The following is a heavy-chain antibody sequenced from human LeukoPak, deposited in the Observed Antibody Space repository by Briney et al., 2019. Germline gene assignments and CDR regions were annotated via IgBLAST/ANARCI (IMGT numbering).Heavy chain of an antibody. CDR1: GFTFXSYG. Sequence: XXAXGFTFXSYGMHWVRQAPGKGLEWVAFIRYDGSNKYYADSVKGRFTISRDNSKNTLYLQMNSLRAEDTGVYYXXXXXXXXPXXXXYWGQGXLXTVSS. J-gene: IGHJ4*02. V-gene: IGHV3-30*02. CDR2: IRYDGSNK. CDR3: XXXXXXXPXXXXY.